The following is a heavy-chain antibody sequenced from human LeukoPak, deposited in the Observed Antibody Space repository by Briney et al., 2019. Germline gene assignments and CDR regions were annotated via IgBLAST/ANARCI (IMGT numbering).Heavy chain of an antibody. CDR1: GYTFTGYY. CDR3: ARDSFYYDSSRPYYYYYMDV. D-gene: IGHD3-22*01. V-gene: IGHV1-2*02. CDR2: INPNSGGT. J-gene: IGHJ6*03. Sequence: ASVKVSCKASGYTFTGYYMLWVRQAPGQGREWMGWINPNSGGTNYAQKFQGRVTMTRDTSNSTAYMELSRLRSDDTAVYYCARDSFYYDSSRPYYYYYMDVWGKGTTVTVSS.